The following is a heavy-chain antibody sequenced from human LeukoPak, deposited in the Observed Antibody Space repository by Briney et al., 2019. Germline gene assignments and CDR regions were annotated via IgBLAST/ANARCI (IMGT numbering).Heavy chain of an antibody. CDR2: IRGSGEST. J-gene: IGHJ4*02. D-gene: IGHD3-10*01. Sequence: PGGSLRLSCAASGFIFNTYAMSWVRQAPGKGLEWVSTIRGSGESTHYADSVQGRFTISRDNSLYTVYLQMDSLRGDDTAVYYCAKGRISYTTSPGELSHWGQGTLVTVSS. CDR1: GFIFNTYA. CDR3: AKGRISYTTSPGELSH. V-gene: IGHV3-23*01.